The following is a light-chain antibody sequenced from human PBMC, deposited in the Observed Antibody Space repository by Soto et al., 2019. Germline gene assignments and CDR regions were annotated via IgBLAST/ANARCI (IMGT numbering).Light chain of an antibody. J-gene: IGLJ2*01. V-gene: IGLV1-51*01. CDR1: SADIGNHY. CDR3: GTWDSGLNIGL. Sequence: HSVLTQPPSVSAAPGQKVTISCFGTSADIGNHYVSWYQHLPGTAPKLIIYDNNKRPSGIPDRFSASKSGTSATLDITGLQTGDQADYYCGTWDSGLNIGLFGGGTKVTVL. CDR2: DNN.